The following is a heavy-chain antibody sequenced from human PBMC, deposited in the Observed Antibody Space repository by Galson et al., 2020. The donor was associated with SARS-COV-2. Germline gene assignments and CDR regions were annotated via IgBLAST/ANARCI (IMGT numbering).Heavy chain of an antibody. V-gene: IGHV3-30-3*01. J-gene: IGHJ4*02. CDR2: ISHDGSNK. D-gene: IGHD5-12*01. CDR3: AGKDGGYKGSCDY. CDR1: GFTFSSYA. Sequence: TGGSLRLPCAASGFTFSSYAMHWVRQPPGKGLEWVAVISHDGSNKYYADSVKGRFTISRDNPKNTLYLQMNSLRAEDTAVYYCAGKDGGYKGSCDYGGQATLVTVSS.